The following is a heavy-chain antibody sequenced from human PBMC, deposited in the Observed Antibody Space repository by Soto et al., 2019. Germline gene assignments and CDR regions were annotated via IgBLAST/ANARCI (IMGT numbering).Heavy chain of an antibody. J-gene: IGHJ6*03. CDR3: AREKVSTIWGVNYYYYYYMDV. CDR2: IYYSGST. CDR1: GGSIISYY. D-gene: IGHD5-12*01. V-gene: IGHV4-59*01. Sequence: SETLSLTCAVSGGSIISYYWSRILQPPGKGLEWIGYIYYSGSTTYNPSLKSRVTISVDTSKNQFSLKLSSVTAADTAVYYCAREKVSTIWGVNYYYYYYMDVWCKGTMVT.